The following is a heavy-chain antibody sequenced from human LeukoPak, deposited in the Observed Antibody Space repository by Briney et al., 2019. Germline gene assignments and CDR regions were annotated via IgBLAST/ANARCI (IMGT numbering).Heavy chain of an antibody. J-gene: IGHJ3*02. V-gene: IGHV1-2*02. Sequence: ASVNVSCKASGYTFTSYYMHWVRQAPGQGLEWMGWINPNSGGTNYAQKFQGRVTMTRDTSISTAYMELSRLRSDDTAVYYCARGGILLFWLGGLGGAFDFFDMGGKGKMSPVS. D-gene: IGHD3-10*01. CDR3: ARGGILLFWLGGLGGAFDFFDM. CDR1: GYTFTSYY. CDR2: INPNSGGT.